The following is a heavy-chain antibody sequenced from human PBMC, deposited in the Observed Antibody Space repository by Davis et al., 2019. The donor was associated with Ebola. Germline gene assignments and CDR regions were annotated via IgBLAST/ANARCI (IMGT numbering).Heavy chain of an antibody. Sequence: GGSLRLSCAASGFTFSRYSMNWVRQAPGKGLEWVSYISSSGSTIYYADSVKGRFTISRDNAKNSLYLQMNSLRAEDTAVYYCARDRVYCGGDCTLGYYYYYGMDVWGQGTTVTVSS. J-gene: IGHJ6*02. V-gene: IGHV3-48*04. CDR2: ISSSGSTI. CDR3: ARDRVYCGGDCTLGYYYYYGMDV. D-gene: IGHD2-21*01. CDR1: GFTFSRYS.